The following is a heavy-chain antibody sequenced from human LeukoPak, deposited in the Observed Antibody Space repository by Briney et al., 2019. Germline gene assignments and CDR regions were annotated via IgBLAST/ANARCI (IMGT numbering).Heavy chain of an antibody. CDR2: IKQDGSER. CDR1: GFTFSIYW. D-gene: IGHD2-2*01. J-gene: IGHJ4*02. V-gene: IGHV3-7*03. CDR3: ARDLGYCSSTSCYRVFDY. Sequence: GGSLRLSCAASGFTFSIYWMSWVRQAPGKGLEWVANIKQDGSERYYVDSVKGRFTLSRDNAKNSLYLQMNSLRAEDTALYYCARDLGYCSSTSCYRVFDYWGQGTLVTVSS.